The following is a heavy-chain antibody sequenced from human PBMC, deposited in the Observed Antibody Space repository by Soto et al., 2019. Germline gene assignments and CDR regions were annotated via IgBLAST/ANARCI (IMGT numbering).Heavy chain of an antibody. Sequence: GGSLRLSCAASGFTFSSYWMHWVRQAPGKGLVWVSRINSDGSSTSYADSVKGRFTISRDNAKNTLYLQMNSLRAEDTAVYYCARDRSPIAVVYYFDYWGQGTLVTVSS. D-gene: IGHD6-19*01. CDR2: INSDGSST. CDR1: GFTFSSYW. V-gene: IGHV3-74*01. J-gene: IGHJ4*02. CDR3: ARDRSPIAVVYYFDY.